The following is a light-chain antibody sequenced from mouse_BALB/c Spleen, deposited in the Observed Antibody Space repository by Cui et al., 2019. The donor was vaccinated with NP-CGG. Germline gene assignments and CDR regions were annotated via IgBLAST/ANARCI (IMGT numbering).Light chain of an antibody. Sequence: QAVVTQESALTTSPGETVKLTCRSSIGTVTTTNYANWVQEKPDHLFTGLIGGTNNRPPGVPARFSGSLIGDKAALTITGAQTEDEAIYFCALWYSNHWVFGGGTKLTVL. J-gene: IGLJ1*01. CDR3: ALWYSNHWV. CDR1: IGTVTTTNY. V-gene: IGLV1*01. CDR2: GTN.